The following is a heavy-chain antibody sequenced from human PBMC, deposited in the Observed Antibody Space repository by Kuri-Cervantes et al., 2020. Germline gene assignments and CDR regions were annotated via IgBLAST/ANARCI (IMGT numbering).Heavy chain of an antibody. V-gene: IGHV4-38-2*02. CDR2: ISHSGNT. CDR3: ARGRGVKYDFWSGYHDDAFDI. CDR1: GYSVNNAYY. D-gene: IGHD3-3*01. Sequence: SETLSLTCTVSGYSVNNAYYWGWIRQPPGKGLEWIASISHSGNTYYIPSLKSRVTISVDTSKNQFSLKLSSVTAADTAVYYCARGRGVKYDFWSGYHDDAFDIWGQGTMVTVSS. J-gene: IGHJ3*02.